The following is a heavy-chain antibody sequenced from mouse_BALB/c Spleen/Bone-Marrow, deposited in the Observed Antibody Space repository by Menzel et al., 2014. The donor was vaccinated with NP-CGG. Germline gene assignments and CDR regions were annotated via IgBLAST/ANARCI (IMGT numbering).Heavy chain of an antibody. V-gene: IGHV5-6-4*01. CDR1: GFTFSSYT. Sequence: EVKLMESGGGLVKPGGSLKLSCAASGFTFSSYTMSWVRQTPEKRLEWVATISSGGSYTYYPDSVKGRFTISRENAKNTLYLQMSSLKSEDTAMYYCTRDQTGYFAYCGHGTLATISA. J-gene: IGHJ3*01. CDR3: TRDQTGYFAY. CDR2: ISSGGSYT. D-gene: IGHD4-1*01.